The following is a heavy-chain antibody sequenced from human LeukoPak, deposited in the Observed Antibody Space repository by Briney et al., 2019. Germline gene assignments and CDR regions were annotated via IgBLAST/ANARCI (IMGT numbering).Heavy chain of an antibody. V-gene: IGHV1-46*01. CDR2: INPSGGST. J-gene: IGHJ4*02. CDR1: GYIFTSYF. Sequence: ASVKVSCKASGYIFTSYFMHWVRQAPGQGLEWMGLINPSGGSTRYAQKFQGRVTMTRDMSTSTVYMELSSLRSDDTAVYYCARDRTLFYGGNRGFDYWGQGTLVTVSS. D-gene: IGHD4-23*01. CDR3: ARDRTLFYGGNRGFDY.